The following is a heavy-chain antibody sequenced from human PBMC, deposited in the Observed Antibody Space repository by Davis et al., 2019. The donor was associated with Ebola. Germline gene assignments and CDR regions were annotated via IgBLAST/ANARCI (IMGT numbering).Heavy chain of an antibody. CDR2: INHSGST. Sequence: SETLSLTCTVSGGSISSYYWSWIRQPPGKGLEWIGEINHSGSTNYNPSLKSRVTISVDKSKNQFSLKLSSVTAADTAVYYCARAIQARYYDFWSGPDAFDIWCQGTMVTVSS. D-gene: IGHD3-3*01. CDR1: GGSISSYY. CDR3: ARAIQARYYDFWSGPDAFDI. J-gene: IGHJ3*02. V-gene: IGHV4-34*01.